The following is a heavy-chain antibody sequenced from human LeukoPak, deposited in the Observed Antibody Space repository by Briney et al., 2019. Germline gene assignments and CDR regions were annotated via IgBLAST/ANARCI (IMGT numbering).Heavy chain of an antibody. CDR1: GFTVSSNY. CDR3: ARSLNGGYLNY. D-gene: IGHD4-23*01. CDR2: IYSGGST. J-gene: IGHJ4*02. Sequence: GGSLRLSCAASGFTVSSNYMSWVRQAPGKGLEWVSVIYSGGSTYYADSVKGRFTISRDNSKNTLYLQMNSLRAEDTAVYYCARSLNGGYLNYWGQGTLVTVSS. V-gene: IGHV3-53*01.